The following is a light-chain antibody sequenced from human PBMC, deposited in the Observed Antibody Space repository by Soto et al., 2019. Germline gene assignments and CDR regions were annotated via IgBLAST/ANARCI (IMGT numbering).Light chain of an antibody. Sequence: DIVLTPSPDSLPVSPGASSTLSCRASQSVDNNVAWYQQRPGQAPRLLIVGSFARATGIPARFSGSGSGSEFTLTISGLQSEDFAVYYCQQYNDRPPITFGQGTRLEIK. J-gene: IGKJ5*01. CDR1: QSVDNN. CDR2: GSF. V-gene: IGKV3-15*01. CDR3: QQYNDRPPIT.